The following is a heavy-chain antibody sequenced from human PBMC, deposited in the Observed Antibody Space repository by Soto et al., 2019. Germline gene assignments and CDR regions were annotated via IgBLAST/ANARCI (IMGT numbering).Heavy chain of an antibody. CDR2: IYYSGST. D-gene: IGHD5-18*01. Sequence: PSETLSLTCTVSGGSISSYYWSWIRQPTGKGLEWIGYIYYSGSTNYNPSLKSRVTISVDTSKNQFSLKLSSVTAADTAVYYCARVVDTAMVLDYWGQGTLVTVS. J-gene: IGHJ4*02. CDR1: GGSISSYY. V-gene: IGHV4-59*01. CDR3: ARVVDTAMVLDY.